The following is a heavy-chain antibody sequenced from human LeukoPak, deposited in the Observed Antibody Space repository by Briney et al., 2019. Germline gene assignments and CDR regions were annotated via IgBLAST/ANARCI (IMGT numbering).Heavy chain of an antibody. V-gene: IGHV1-69*06. CDR2: IIPIFGAA. D-gene: IGHD3-22*01. J-gene: IGHJ3*02. Sequence: ASVKVSCKASGGTFSSYAITWVRQAPGQGLEWMGGIIPIFGAANYAQKFQGRVTITADKSTSTAYMELSSLRSEDTAVYYCARVNYYDSSGFYSDGLDIWGQGTMVTVSS. CDR1: GGTFSSYA. CDR3: ARVNYYDSSGFYSDGLDI.